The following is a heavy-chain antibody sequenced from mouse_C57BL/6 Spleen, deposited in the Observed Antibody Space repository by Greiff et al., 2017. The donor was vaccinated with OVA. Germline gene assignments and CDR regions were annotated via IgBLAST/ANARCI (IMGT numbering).Heavy chain of an antibody. Sequence: QVQLQQSGAELVRPGTSVKVSCKASGYAFTNYLIEWVKQRPGQALEWIGVINPGSGGTNYNEKFKGKATLTTDKSSSTAYMQLSSLTSEDSAVYFCARRPYYGPYAMDYWGQGTSVTVSS. D-gene: IGHD1-1*02. CDR2: INPGSGGT. J-gene: IGHJ4*01. CDR1: GYAFTNYL. CDR3: ARRPYYGPYAMDY. V-gene: IGHV1-54*01.